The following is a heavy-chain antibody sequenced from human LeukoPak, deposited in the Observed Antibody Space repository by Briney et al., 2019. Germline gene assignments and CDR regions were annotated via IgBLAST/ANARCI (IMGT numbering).Heavy chain of an antibody. CDR1: GYTFTSYG. Sequence: SVNVSCKSSGYTFTSYGISWVRQAPGQGLEWMGGISSYNGKTNYAQNLQGRVTMTTDRYTRTAYMYLNSLRSNDTAVYYCARDFGSTIFGATNWFDPWGQGTLVTVYS. J-gene: IGHJ5*02. CDR3: ARDFGSTIFGATNWFDP. V-gene: IGHV1-18*01. CDR2: ISSYNGKT. D-gene: IGHD3-3*01.